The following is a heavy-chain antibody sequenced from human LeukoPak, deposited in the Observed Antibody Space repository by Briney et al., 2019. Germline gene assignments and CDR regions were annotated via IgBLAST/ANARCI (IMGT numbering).Heavy chain of an antibody. D-gene: IGHD1-14*01. Sequence: GRSLRLSCIASGFALSHHGMHWVRQPPGKGLEWVAFVRYDGSDKYYADSVKGRFTVSRDNSNNALDLQMNTLTVEDTAVYYCARALSSTGGSYYFDSRGQGTLVTVSS. CDR1: GFALSHHG. J-gene: IGHJ4*02. CDR3: ARALSSTGGSYYFDS. CDR2: VRYDGSDK. V-gene: IGHV3-33*01.